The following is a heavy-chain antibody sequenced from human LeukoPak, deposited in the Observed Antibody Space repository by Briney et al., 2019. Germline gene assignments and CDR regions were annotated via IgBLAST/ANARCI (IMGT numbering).Heavy chain of an antibody. Sequence: PGGSLRLSCAASGFTFSSYSMNWVRQAPGKGLEWVSYISSSSSTIYYADSVKGRFTISRDNAKNSLYLQMNSLRDEDTAVYYYARNTVNYYDSSGPADYWGQGTLVTVSS. CDR2: ISSSSSTI. D-gene: IGHD3-22*01. CDR3: ARNTVNYYDSSGPADY. V-gene: IGHV3-48*02. CDR1: GFTFSSYS. J-gene: IGHJ4*02.